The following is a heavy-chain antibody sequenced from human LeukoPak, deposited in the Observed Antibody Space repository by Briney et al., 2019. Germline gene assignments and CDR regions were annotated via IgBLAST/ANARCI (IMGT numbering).Heavy chain of an antibody. D-gene: IGHD3-22*01. Sequence: GGSLRLSCGASGFTFTNAWMSWVRQAPGKGLEWGGRIKSKTDGGATDYATPVKGRFTISRDDSRNPLYLQMNSLKTEDTAMYYCAADERVASRGYNAFAVWGQGTMVTVSS. CDR3: AADERVASRGYNAFAV. CDR1: GFTFTNAW. CDR2: IKSKTDGGAT. V-gene: IGHV3-15*01. J-gene: IGHJ3*01.